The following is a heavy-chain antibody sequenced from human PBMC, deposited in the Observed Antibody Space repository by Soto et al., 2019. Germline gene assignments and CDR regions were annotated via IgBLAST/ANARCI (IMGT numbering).Heavy chain of an antibody. Sequence: GGSLRLSCAASGFTFSSYAMHWVRQAPGKGLEWVAVISYDGSNKYYADSVKGRFTISRDNSKNTLYLQMNSLRAEDTAVYYCARDEAPNYDFRSGYPDYWGQGTLVTVSS. CDR3: ARDEAPNYDFRSGYPDY. D-gene: IGHD3-3*01. CDR1: GFTFSSYA. J-gene: IGHJ4*02. CDR2: ISYDGSNK. V-gene: IGHV3-30-3*01.